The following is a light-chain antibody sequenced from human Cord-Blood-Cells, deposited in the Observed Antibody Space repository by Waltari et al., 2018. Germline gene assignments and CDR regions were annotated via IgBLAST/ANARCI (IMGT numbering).Light chain of an antibody. CDR1: SGAVGSYNR. CDR2: EGS. J-gene: IGLJ3*02. Sequence: QSVLTQPAAAYGSPGQSITIPFTGTSGAVGSYNRVSWYQQHPGKAPKLMIYEGSKRPSGVSNRFSGSKSGNTASLTISGLQAEDEADYYCCSYAGSSTWVFGGGTKLTVL. V-gene: IGLV2-23*01. CDR3: CSYAGSSTWV.